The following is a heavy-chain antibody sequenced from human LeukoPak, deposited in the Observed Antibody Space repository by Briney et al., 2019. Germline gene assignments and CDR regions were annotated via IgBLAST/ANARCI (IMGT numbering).Heavy chain of an antibody. Sequence: GGSLRLSCAASGFTFSSYAMSWVRQAPGKGLEWVSAISGSGGSTYYADSVKGRFTISRDNSKNTLYLQMNSLRAEDTAVYYCASSYNYYGSGSYGTYWGQGTLSPSPQ. D-gene: IGHD3-10*01. CDR1: GFTFSSYA. CDR2: ISGSGGST. CDR3: ASSYNYYGSGSYGTY. J-gene: IGHJ4*02. V-gene: IGHV3-23*01.